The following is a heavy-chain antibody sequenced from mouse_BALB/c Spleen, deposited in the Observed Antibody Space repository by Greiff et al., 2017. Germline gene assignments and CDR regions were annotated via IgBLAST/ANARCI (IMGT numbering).Heavy chain of an antibody. V-gene: IGHV5-6-5*01. CDR3: ARGTQYWYFDV. J-gene: IGHJ1*01. D-gene: IGHD3-2*02. CDR1: GFTFSSYA. Sequence: EVQGVESGGGLVKPGGSLKLSCAASGFTFSSYAMSWVRQTPEKRLEWVASISSGGSTYYPDSVKGRFTISRDNARNILYLQMSSLRSEDTAMYYCARGTQYWYFDVWGAGTTVTVSS. CDR2: ISSGGST.